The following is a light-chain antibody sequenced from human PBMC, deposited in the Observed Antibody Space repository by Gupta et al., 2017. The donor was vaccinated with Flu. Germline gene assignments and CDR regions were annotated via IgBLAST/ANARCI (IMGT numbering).Light chain of an antibody. CDR3: QQYNNYPLT. J-gene: IGKJ4*01. V-gene: IGKV3-15*01. Sequence: EIAMTQSPPTLSVSPGERATLSCRASQSVSNNLAWYQQKPGQAPRLLIYGASTRATGIPARFSGSGSGTEFTLGISSLQTEDFAVYYCQQYNNYPLTFGGGTKVEIK. CDR1: QSVSNN. CDR2: GAS.